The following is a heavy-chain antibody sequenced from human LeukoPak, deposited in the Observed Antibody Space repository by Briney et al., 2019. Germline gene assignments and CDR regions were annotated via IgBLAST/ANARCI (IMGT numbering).Heavy chain of an antibody. J-gene: IGHJ6*02. CDR2: INPKSGGT. V-gene: IGHV1-2*02. CDR1: GYTFIDYF. D-gene: IGHD5-24*01. CDR3: GRVKWLQFVDYYYGIDV. Sequence: ASVKVSCKASGYTFIDYFLHWVRQAPGQGLEWMGWINPKSGGTHYAQRFQGRVTMTRDRSITTGYMELRTLTADDTAVYFCGRVKWLQFVDYYYGIDVWGQGTTVTVSS.